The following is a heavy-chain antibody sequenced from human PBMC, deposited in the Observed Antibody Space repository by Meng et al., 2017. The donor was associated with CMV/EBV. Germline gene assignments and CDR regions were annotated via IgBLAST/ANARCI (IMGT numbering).Heavy chain of an antibody. CDR2: IYYSGST. D-gene: IGHD3-3*01. V-gene: IGHV4-39*07. CDR1: SISSSSSY. Sequence: SISSSSSYWGWIRQPPGKGLEWIGSIYYSGSTYYNPSLKSRVTISVDTSKNQFSLKLSSVTAADTAVYYCARVVLRFLEWSPGWFDPWGQGTLVTVSS. J-gene: IGHJ5*02. CDR3: ARVVLRFLEWSPGWFDP.